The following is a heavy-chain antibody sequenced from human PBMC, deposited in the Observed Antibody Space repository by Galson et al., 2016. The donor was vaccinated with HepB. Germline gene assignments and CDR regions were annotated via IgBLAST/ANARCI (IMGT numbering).Heavy chain of an antibody. CDR1: GGTFSSYS. CDR2: IIPILRRL. V-gene: IGHV1-69*10. Sequence: SVKVSCKASGGTFSSYSFGWVRQAPGQGLEWMGVIIPILRRLDYTRKFQGRVTITANESTSTAYMELSRLRSEDTAVYYCARQSAGVIAARRGAFDIWGQGTMVTVSS. CDR3: ARQSAGVIAARRGAFDI. D-gene: IGHD6-6*01. J-gene: IGHJ3*02.